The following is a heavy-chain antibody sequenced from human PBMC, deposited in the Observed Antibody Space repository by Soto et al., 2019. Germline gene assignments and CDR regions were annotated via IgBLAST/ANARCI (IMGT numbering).Heavy chain of an antibody. D-gene: IGHD4-17*01. CDR3: ARAPSYYGDYLM. V-gene: IGHV4-34*01. Sequence: SETLSLTCAVYGGSFSGYYWSWIRQPPGKGLEWIREINHSGSTNYNPSLKSRVTISVDTSKNQFSLKLSSVTAADTAVYYCARAPSYYGDYLMWGQGTLVTVSS. CDR1: GGSFSGYY. CDR2: INHSGST. J-gene: IGHJ4*02.